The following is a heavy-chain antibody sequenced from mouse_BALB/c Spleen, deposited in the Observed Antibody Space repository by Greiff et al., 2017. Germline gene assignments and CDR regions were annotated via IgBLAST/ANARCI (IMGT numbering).Heavy chain of an antibody. CDR1: GFTFSSFG. V-gene: IGHV5-17*02. CDR3: ARKGEPLYAMDY. Sequence: EVQLVESGGGLVQPGGSRKLSCAASGFTFSSFGMHWVRQAPEKGLEWVAYISSGSSTIYYADTVKGRFTISRDNPKNTLFLQMTSLRSEDTAMYYCARKGEPLYAMDYWGQGTSVTVSS. CDR2: ISSGSSTI. J-gene: IGHJ4*01.